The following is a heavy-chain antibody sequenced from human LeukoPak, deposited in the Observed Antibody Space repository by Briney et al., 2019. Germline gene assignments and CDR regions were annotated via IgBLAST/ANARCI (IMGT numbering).Heavy chain of an antibody. Sequence: PSKTLSLTCTVSGGSISSTSYYWGWIRQPPGKGLEWIGSIYYSGSTYYNPSLKSRVTISVDTSKNQFSLQVRSVTAADTAVYYCAREDYDYVWGSYRCIDYWGQGTLVTVSS. J-gene: IGHJ4*02. CDR1: GGSISSTSYY. V-gene: IGHV4-39*02. D-gene: IGHD3-16*02. CDR2: IYYSGST. CDR3: AREDYDYVWGSYRCIDY.